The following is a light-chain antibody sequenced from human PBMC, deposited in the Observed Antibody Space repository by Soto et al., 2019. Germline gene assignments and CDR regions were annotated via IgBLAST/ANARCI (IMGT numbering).Light chain of an antibody. CDR3: QKYKDYVYT. Sequence: DIQMTQSPSTLSASVGDTVIITCRASQTVERWMAWYQQKPGKAPKLLISDVSTLERGVPSRFSGSGSATEFTLTISGLQPDDFATYYCQKYKDYVYTVGQGTKVDI. J-gene: IGKJ2*01. V-gene: IGKV1-5*01. CDR2: DVS. CDR1: QTVERW.